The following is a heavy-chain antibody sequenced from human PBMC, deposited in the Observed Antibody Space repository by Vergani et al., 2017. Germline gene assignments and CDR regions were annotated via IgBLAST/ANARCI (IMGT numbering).Heavy chain of an antibody. J-gene: IGHJ4*02. CDR3: ARGVEATISGRLDY. CDR2: INPSGPSI. V-gene: IGHV1-46*03. CDR1: GYTFTSYY. D-gene: IGHD1-26*01. Sequence: QVQLVQSGAEVKKPGASVKVSCKASGYTFTSYYMHWVRQAPGQGLEWMGIINPSGPSITYAQTFQERVTMTRETSTHTVYMERSSLRSDDTAVYYCARGVEATISGRLDYWGQGTLVTVSS.